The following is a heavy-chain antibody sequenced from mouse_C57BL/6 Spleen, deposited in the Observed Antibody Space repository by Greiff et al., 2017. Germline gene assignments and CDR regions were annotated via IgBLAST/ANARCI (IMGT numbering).Heavy chain of an antibody. Sequence: EVQRVESGGGLVKPGGSLKLSCAASGFTFSSYAMSWVRQTPEKRLAWVATISDGGSYTYYPDNVKGRFTISRDNAKNNLYLQMSHLKSEDTAMYYCARDTPSYYSNHWYFDVWGTGTTVTVSS. CDR2: ISDGGSYT. CDR3: ARDTPSYYSNHWYFDV. J-gene: IGHJ1*03. D-gene: IGHD2-5*01. CDR1: GFTFSSYA. V-gene: IGHV5-4*01.